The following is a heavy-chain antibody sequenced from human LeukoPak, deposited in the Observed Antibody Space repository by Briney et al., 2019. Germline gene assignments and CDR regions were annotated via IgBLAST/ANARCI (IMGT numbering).Heavy chain of an antibody. CDR2: IRQDGSEQ. D-gene: IGHD2/OR15-2a*01. J-gene: IGHJ6*03. V-gene: IGHV3-7*01. CDR3: ARVAVIYYYYMEV. CDR1: GFTFSTYW. Sequence: GGSLRLSCAASGFTFSTYWMSWVRQAPGKGLEWVANIRQDGSEQYYVDSVKGRFTTSRDNAKHSLFLQMNSLRAEDTAVYYCARVAVIYYYYMEVWGKGTTVTVSS.